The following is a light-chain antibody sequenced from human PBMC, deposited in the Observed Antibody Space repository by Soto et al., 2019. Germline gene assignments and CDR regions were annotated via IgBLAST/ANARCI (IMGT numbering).Light chain of an antibody. J-gene: IGKJ1*01. CDR2: GAS. CDR3: QQYNNWPFWT. Sequence: EIVMTQSPATLSVSPGERATLSGRASQSVSSNLAWYQQKPGQAPRLLIYGASTRATGIPARFSGSGSGTEFTLTISSLQSEDFAVYYCQQYNNWPFWTFGQGTKVDIK. CDR1: QSVSSN. V-gene: IGKV3-15*01.